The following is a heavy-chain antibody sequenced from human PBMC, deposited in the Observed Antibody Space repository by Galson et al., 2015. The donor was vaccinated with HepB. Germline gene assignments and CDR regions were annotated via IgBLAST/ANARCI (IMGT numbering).Heavy chain of an antibody. CDR1: GFTFGDYA. V-gene: IGHV3-49*03. CDR3: TRVYYDSSGYYYYFDY. Sequence: SLRLSCAASGFTFGDYAMSWFRQAPGKGLEWVGFIRSNAYGGTTEYAASVKGRFTISRDDSKSIAYLQMNSLKTEDTAVYYCTRVYYDSSGYYYYFDYWGQGTLVTVSS. J-gene: IGHJ4*02. CDR2: IRSNAYGGTT. D-gene: IGHD3-22*01.